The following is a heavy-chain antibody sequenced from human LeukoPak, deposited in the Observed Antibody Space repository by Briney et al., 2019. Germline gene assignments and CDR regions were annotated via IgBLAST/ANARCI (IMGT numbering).Heavy chain of an antibody. CDR1: GFTLSTFA. CDR2: ISGSANST. Sequence: GGSLRLSCAASGFTLSTFAMSWVRQAPGKGLEWVSSISGSANSTYYADSVKGRFTISRDTAKNTLSLQMNSLRAEDTAAYFCGKGNFGSKYSGVGYWGQGTLVTVSS. CDR3: GKGNFGSKYSGVGY. J-gene: IGHJ4*02. D-gene: IGHD4-11*01. V-gene: IGHV3-23*01.